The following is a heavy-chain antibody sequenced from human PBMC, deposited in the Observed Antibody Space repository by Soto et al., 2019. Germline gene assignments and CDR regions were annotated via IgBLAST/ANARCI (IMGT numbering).Heavy chain of an antibody. Sequence: SVKVSCKASGGTFSSYAISWVRQAPGQGLEWMGGIIPIFGTANYAQKFQGRVTITADKSTSTAYMELSSLRSEDTAVYYCAREYRGVDHDMDVWGQGTTVTVSS. CDR3: AREYRGVDHDMDV. CDR1: GGTFSSYA. J-gene: IGHJ6*02. CDR2: IIPIFGTA. D-gene: IGHD2-2*02. V-gene: IGHV1-69*06.